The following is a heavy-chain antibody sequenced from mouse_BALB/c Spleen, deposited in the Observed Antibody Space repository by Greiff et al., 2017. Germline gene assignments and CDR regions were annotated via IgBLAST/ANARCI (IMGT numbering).Heavy chain of an antibody. CDR1: GFTFSSYA. CDR3: AREDYGSSYDYAMDY. D-gene: IGHD1-1*01. CDR2: ISSGGST. V-gene: IGHV5-6-5*01. Sequence: EVMLVESGGGLVKPGGSLKLSCAASGFTFSSYAMSWVRQTPEKRLEWVASISSGGSTYYPDSVKGRFTISRDNARNILYLQMSSLRSEDTAMYYCAREDYGSSYDYAMDYWGQGTSVTVSS. J-gene: IGHJ4*01.